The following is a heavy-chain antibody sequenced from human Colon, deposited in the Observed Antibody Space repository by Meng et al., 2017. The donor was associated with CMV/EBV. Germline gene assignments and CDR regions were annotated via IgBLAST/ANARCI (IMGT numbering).Heavy chain of an antibody. D-gene: IGHD3-10*01. Sequence: FHFGHYGLGGAHRAPVKGLEWVSVLSASGESRYYATSVNGRFTISRDNSRNISYLQMNFLGAEDTAVYFCAKGGPTRGTSRYFFDYWGQGTLVTVSS. J-gene: IGHJ4*02. CDR2: LSASGESR. CDR3: AKGGPTRGTSRYFFDY. V-gene: IGHV3-23*01. CDR1: FHFGHYG.